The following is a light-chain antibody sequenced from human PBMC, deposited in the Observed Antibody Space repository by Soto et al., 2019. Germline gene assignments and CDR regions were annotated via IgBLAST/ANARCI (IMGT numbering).Light chain of an antibody. V-gene: IGLV2-14*03. CDR1: SSDIGAYKY. Sequence: QSALTQPASVSGSPGQSITISCSGTSSDIGAYKYVSWYQHHPGKAPKLIIYDVTNRPSGVSDRFSGSKSGNTASLTISGLQAEDESLYYCSSHARIIPAVFGGWTQLTVL. CDR3: SSHARIIPAV. CDR2: DVT. J-gene: IGLJ2*01.